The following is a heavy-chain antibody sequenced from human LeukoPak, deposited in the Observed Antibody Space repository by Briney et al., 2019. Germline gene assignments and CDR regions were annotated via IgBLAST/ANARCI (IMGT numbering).Heavy chain of an antibody. V-gene: IGHV1-2*04. CDR1: GYTFTGYY. D-gene: IGHD1-7*01. CDR3: ARAETPYNWNYWTDYYYYYGMDV. CDR2: INPNSGGT. Sequence: ASVKVSCKASGYTFTGYYMHWVRQAPGQGLEWMGWINPNSGGTNYAQKFQGWVTMTRDTSISTAYMELSRLRSDDTAVYYCARAETPYNWNYWTDYYYYYGMDVWGQGTTVTVSS. J-gene: IGHJ6*02.